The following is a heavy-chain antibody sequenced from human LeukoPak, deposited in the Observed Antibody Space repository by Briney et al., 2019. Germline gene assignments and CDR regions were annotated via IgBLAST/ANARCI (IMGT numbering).Heavy chain of an antibody. Sequence: PSETLSLTCAVYGGSFSGYYWSWIRQPPGKGLEWIGEINHSGSTNYNPSLKSRVTISVDTSKNQFSLKLSSVTAADTAVYYCARGGGSSGYKSHPPKYWGQGTLVTVSS. CDR3: ARGGGSSGYKSHPPKY. CDR1: GGSFSGYY. CDR2: INHSGST. J-gene: IGHJ4*02. V-gene: IGHV4-34*01. D-gene: IGHD3-22*01.